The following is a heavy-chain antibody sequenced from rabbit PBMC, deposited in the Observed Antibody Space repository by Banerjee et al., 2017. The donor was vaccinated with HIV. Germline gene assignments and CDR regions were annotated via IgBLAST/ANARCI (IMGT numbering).Heavy chain of an antibody. CDR2: IDVGSSGAT. CDR3: ARDLAGVIGWNFDL. CDR1: GFTIRNNYW. D-gene: IGHD4-1*01. J-gene: IGHJ4*01. Sequence: QEQLEESGGDLVKPVGSLTLTCTASGFTIRNNYWICWVRQAPGKGPEWIACIDVGSSGATYYASWAKGRFTISKTSSTTVTLQMTSLTAADTATYFCARDLAGVIGWNFDLWGPGTLVTVS. V-gene: IGHV1S45*01.